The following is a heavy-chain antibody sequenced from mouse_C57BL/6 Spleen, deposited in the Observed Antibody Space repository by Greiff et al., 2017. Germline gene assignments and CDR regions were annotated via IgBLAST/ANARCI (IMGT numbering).Heavy chain of an antibody. J-gene: IGHJ1*03. CDR1: GYAFSSSW. Sequence: QVQLKESGPELVKPGASVKISCKASGYAFSSSWMNWVKQRPRKGLEWIGRIYPGDGDTNYNGKFKGKATLTADKYSSTAYMQLSSLTSEDSAVYFCARQALYYGSLYWYFDVWGTGTTVTVSS. D-gene: IGHD1-1*01. CDR3: ARQALYYGSLYWYFDV. CDR2: IYPGDGDT. V-gene: IGHV1-82*01.